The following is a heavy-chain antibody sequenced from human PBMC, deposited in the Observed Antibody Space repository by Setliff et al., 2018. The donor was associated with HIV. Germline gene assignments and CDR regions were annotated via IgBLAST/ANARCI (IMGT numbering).Heavy chain of an antibody. J-gene: IGHJ3*02. CDR1: GYSFTGYY. CDR3: ARILVGVDDAFDI. CDR2: INPNSGGT. Sequence: ASVKVSCKASGYSFTGYYMHWVRQAPGQGLEWMGRINPNSGGTNYAQKLQDRVTMTTDTSTSTAYMELRSLRSDDTAVYYCARILVGVDDAFDIWGQGTMVTVSS. V-gene: IGHV1-2*06. D-gene: IGHD1-26*01.